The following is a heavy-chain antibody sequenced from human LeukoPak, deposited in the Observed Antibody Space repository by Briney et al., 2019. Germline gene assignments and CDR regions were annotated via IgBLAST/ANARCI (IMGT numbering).Heavy chain of an antibody. CDR1: GGSISSSSYY. D-gene: IGHD4-23*01. V-gene: IGHV4-39*07. CDR2: IYYSGST. CDR3: ARGSTVVTPFDY. J-gene: IGHJ4*02. Sequence: SETLSLTCTVSGGSISSSSYYWGWLRQPPGKGLEWIGSIYYSGSTYYNPSLKSRVTISVDTSKNQFSLKLSSVTAADTAVYYCARGSTVVTPFDYWGQGTLVTVSS.